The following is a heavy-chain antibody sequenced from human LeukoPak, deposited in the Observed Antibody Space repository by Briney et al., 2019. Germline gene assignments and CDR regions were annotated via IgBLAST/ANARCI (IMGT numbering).Heavy chain of an antibody. CDR2: IYYSGST. V-gene: IGHV4-39*07. CDR1: GGSISSSSYY. D-gene: IGHD3-3*01. J-gene: IGHJ4*02. Sequence: PSETLSLTCTVSGGSISSSSYYWGWIRQPPGKGLEWIGSIYYSGSTYYNPSLKSRVTISVDTSKNQFSLKLSSVTAADTAVYYCARETYDFWSGSTDYWGQGTLVTVPS. CDR3: ARETYDFWSGSTDY.